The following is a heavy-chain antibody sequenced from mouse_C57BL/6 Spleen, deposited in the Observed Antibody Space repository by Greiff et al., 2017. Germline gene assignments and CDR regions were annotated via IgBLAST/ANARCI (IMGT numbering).Heavy chain of an antibody. J-gene: IGHJ1*03. CDR3: ARRSTFRYFDV. Sequence: EVQLVESGGGLVKPGGSLKLSCAASGFTFSSYTMSWVRQTPEKRLEWVATISGGGGNTYYPDSVKGRFTISRDNAKNTLYLQMSSLRSEDTALYYCARRSTFRYFDVWGTGTTVTVSS. CDR2: ISGGGGNT. D-gene: IGHD5-5*01. V-gene: IGHV5-9*01. CDR1: GFTFSSYT.